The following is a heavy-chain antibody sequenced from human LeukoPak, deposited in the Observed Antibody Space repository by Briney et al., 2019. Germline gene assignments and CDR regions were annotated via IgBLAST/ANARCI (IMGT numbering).Heavy chain of an antibody. CDR2: INHSGST. CDR1: GGSFSGHY. CDR3: ASRRGYYGSGSYFY. V-gene: IGHV4-34*01. D-gene: IGHD3-10*01. J-gene: IGHJ4*02. Sequence: SETLSLTCAVYGGSFSGHYWSWIRKPPGKGLEWIGEINHSGSTNYNPSLKSRVTISVDTSKNQFSLKLSSVTAADTAVYYCASRRGYYGSGSYFYWGQGTLVTVSP.